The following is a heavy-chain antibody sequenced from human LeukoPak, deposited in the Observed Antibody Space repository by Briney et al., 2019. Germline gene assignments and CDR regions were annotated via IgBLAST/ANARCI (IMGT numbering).Heavy chain of an antibody. V-gene: IGHV4-61*02. CDR3: AREYEDWNDALSLFDP. Sequence: PSETLSLTCTVSGSSISSGSYYWSWIRQPAGTGLEWIGRIYTSGSTNYNPSLKSRVTISVDTSKNQFSLKLSSVTAADTAVYYCAREYEDWNDALSLFDPWGQGTLVTVSS. J-gene: IGHJ5*02. CDR1: GSSISSGSYY. D-gene: IGHD1-1*01. CDR2: IYTSGST.